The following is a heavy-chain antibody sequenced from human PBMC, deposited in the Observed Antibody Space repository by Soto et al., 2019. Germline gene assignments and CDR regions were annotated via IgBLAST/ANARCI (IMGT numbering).Heavy chain of an antibody. CDR1: GGTFSSYA. V-gene: IGHV1-69*12. CDR3: ATPTRGCSGGSCYPPAFDY. CDR2: IIPIFGTA. D-gene: IGHD2-15*01. Sequence: QVQLVQSGAEVKKPGSSVKVSCKASGGTFSSYAISWVRQAPGQGLEWMGGIIPIFGTANYAQKFQGRVTIPADESTSTAYMELSSLTSEDTAVYYCATPTRGCSGGSCYPPAFDYWGQGTLVSVSS. J-gene: IGHJ4*02.